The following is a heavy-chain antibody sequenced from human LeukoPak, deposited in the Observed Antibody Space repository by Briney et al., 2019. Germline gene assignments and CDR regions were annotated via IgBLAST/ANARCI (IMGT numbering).Heavy chain of an antibody. CDR1: GGSISSGGYY. Sequence: SETLSLTCTVSGGSISSGGYYWSWIRQHPGKGLEWIGYIYYSGSTYYNPSLKSRVTISVDTSKNQFSLKLSSVTAADTAVYYCASVDTAMDYYFDYWGRGTLVTVSS. J-gene: IGHJ4*02. V-gene: IGHV4-31*03. CDR2: IYYSGST. D-gene: IGHD5-18*01. CDR3: ASVDTAMDYYFDY.